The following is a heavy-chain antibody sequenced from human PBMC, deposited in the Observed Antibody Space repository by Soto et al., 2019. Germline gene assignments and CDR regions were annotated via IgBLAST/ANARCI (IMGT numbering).Heavy chain of an antibody. J-gene: IGHJ6*02. Sequence: PSETLSLTCTVFAGPFSSYHWGWFQQPPGKRLQWLGYIFYSGRTNYNPSLKSRVTISVDTSKNQFSLKLSSVTAADTAVYYCARSHNSYYYYYYGMDVWGQGTTVT. D-gene: IGHD1-20*01. CDR3: ARSHNSYYYYYYGMDV. CDR2: IFYSGRT. V-gene: IGHV4-59*01. CDR1: AGPFSSYH.